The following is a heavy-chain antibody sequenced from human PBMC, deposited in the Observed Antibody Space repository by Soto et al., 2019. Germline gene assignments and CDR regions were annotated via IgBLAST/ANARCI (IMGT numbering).Heavy chain of an antibody. CDR3: ARDPAP. J-gene: IGHJ5*02. Sequence: QVQLQESGPGLVKPSETLSLTCTVSCGSINRGGYYWSWMRQHPGKGLKWIGYIYKSGTTYYNPSLNRRVTISVDTSKNQFSLKLTSVTAADTAVYYCARDPAPWGQGTLVTVSS. CDR1: CGSINRGGYY. V-gene: IGHV4-31*03. CDR2: IYKSGTT.